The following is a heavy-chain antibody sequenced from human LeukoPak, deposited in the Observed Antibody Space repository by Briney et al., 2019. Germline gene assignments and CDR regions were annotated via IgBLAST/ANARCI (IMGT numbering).Heavy chain of an antibody. V-gene: IGHV4-61*01. J-gene: IGHJ5*02. D-gene: IGHD6-13*01. Sequence: SETLSLTCTVSGGSVSSGNYYWSWIRQPPGKGLEWIGYIYYRGSTNYNPSLKSRVTISVDTSKNQFSLKLNSVTAADTAVYYCAKLTAVAGTSDWFDPWGQGTLVTVSS. CDR1: GGSVSSGNYY. CDR2: IYYRGST. CDR3: AKLTAVAGTSDWFDP.